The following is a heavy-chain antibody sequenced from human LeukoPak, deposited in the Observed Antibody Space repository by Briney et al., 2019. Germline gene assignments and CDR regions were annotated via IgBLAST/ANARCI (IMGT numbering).Heavy chain of an antibody. D-gene: IGHD3-3*01. CDR2: IYYSGST. CDR1: GCSISSSSYY. V-gene: IGHV4-39*01. Sequence: SETLSLTCTVSGCSISSSSYYWGWIRQPPGKGLEWIGSIYYSGSTYYNPSLKSRVTISVDTSKNQFSLKLSSVTAADTAVYYCARHESGSGAFDIWGQGTMVTVSS. J-gene: IGHJ3*02. CDR3: ARHESGSGAFDI.